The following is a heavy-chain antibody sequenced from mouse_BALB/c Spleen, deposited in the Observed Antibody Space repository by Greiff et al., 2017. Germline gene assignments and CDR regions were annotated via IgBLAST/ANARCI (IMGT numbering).Heavy chain of an antibody. V-gene: IGHV1S132*01. J-gene: IGHJ3*01. Sequence: VQLQQSGAELVKPGASVKLSCKTSGYTFTSYWIQWVKQRPGQGLGWIGEIFPGTGTTYYNEKFKGKATLTIDTSSSTAYMQLSSLTSEDSAVYFCARGGYYGAWFAYWGQGTLVTVSA. D-gene: IGHD1-1*01. CDR2: IFPGTGTT. CDR1: GYTFTSYW. CDR3: ARGGYYGAWFAY.